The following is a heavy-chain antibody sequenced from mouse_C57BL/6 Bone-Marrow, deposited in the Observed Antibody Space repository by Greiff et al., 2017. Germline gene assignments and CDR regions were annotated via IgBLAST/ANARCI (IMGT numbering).Heavy chain of an antibody. J-gene: IGHJ4*01. V-gene: IGHV1-69*01. CDR2: IDPSDSYT. Sequence: QVQLQQPGAELVMPGASVKLSCKASGYTFTSYWMHWVKQRPGQGLEWIGKIDPSDSYTNYNQKFKGKSTLTVDKSSSTAYMQLSSLTSEDSAVYYCARGEYYDYDGYAMDYWGQGTSVTVSS. D-gene: IGHD2-4*01. CDR3: ARGEYYDYDGYAMDY. CDR1: GYTFTSYW.